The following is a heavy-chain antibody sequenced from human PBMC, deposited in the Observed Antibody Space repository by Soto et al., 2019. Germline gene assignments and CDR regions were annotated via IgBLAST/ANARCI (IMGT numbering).Heavy chain of an antibody. Sequence: SETLSLTCAVYGGSFSGYYWSWIRQPPGKGLEWIGEINHSGSTNYNPSLKSRVTISVDTSKNQFSLKLSSVTAADTAVYYCARAATTLVEYSSSSDFDYWGQGTLVTVSS. CDR1: GGSFSGYY. CDR3: ARAATTLVEYSSSSDFDY. V-gene: IGHV4-34*01. D-gene: IGHD6-6*01. J-gene: IGHJ4*02. CDR2: INHSGST.